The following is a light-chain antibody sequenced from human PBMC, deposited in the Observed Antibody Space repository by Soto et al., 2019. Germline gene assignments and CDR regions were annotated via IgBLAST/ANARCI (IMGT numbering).Light chain of an antibody. V-gene: IGKV3-11*01. CDR2: GAS. Sequence: EIVLTQSPGTLSLSPGERATLSCRASQSVSNNYLAWYQQKPGQAPRLLIYGASNRAAGVPARFSGSGSGTDFTLTISDVEPEDFAVYYCHQRQSWPRTFGQGTKVDNK. CDR3: HQRQSWPRT. J-gene: IGKJ1*01. CDR1: QSVSNNY.